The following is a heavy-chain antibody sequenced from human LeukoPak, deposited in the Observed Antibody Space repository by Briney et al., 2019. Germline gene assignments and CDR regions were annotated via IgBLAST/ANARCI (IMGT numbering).Heavy chain of an antibody. J-gene: IGHJ6*03. D-gene: IGHD6-13*01. V-gene: IGHV3-21*04. Sequence: GGSLRLSCAASGFTFSSYSMNWVRQAPGKGLEWVSSISSSSSYIYYADSVKGRFTISRDNAKNSLYLQMNSLRAEDTAVYFCARESESRSSWYGIYYYYYMDVWGKGTTVTVSS. CDR3: ARESESRSSWYGIYYYYYMDV. CDR2: ISSSSSYI. CDR1: GFTFSSYS.